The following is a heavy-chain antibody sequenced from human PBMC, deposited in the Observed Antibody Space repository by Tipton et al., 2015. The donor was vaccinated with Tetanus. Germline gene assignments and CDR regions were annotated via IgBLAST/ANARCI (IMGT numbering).Heavy chain of an antibody. Sequence: SLRLSCAASGFTFSNHWMFWVRQAPGKGLEWVASIESDGSQRDYLDSVKGRFTISRDNARNAVYLQMNGLRVEDTALYYCALDPYPKAFDFWGQGTQVTVSS. CDR3: ALDPYPKAFDF. CDR1: GFTFSNHW. CDR2: IESDGSQR. J-gene: IGHJ4*02. V-gene: IGHV3-7*01.